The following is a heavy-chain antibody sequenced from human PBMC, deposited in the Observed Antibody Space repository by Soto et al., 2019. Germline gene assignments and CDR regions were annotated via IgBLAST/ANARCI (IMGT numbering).Heavy chain of an antibody. Sequence: PGGSLRLSCEASGFTFSGYGMHWVRQAPGKGLEWVAVISYISSTGSSIYYADSVRGRFTISRDNAKRSLYLQMNGLRDEDTALYFCATIKGGHHFDSSGLHSADYWGQGTRVTVSS. CDR3: ATIKGGHHFDSSGLHSADY. CDR1: GFTFSGYG. V-gene: IGHV3-48*02. D-gene: IGHD3-22*01. J-gene: IGHJ4*02. CDR2: ISSTGSSI.